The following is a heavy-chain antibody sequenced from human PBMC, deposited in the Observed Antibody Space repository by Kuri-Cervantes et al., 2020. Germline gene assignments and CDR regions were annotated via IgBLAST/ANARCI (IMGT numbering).Heavy chain of an antibody. CDR1: GGSINNYY. CDR2: IYYSGRT. J-gene: IGHJ3*02. D-gene: IGHD6-13*01. CDR3: ARVEAAAGSAFDI. Sequence: SETLSLTCTVSGGSINNYYWSWIRQPPGKGLEWIGYIYYSGRTSYKPSLNSRVTISVDRSKNQFSLKLSSVTAADTAVYYCARVEAAAGSAFDIWGQGTMVTVSS. V-gene: IGHV4-59*12.